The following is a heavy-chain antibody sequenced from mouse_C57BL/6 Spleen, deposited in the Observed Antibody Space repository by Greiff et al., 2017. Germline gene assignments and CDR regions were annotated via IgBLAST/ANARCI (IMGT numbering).Heavy chain of an antibody. CDR1: GFTFTDYY. D-gene: IGHD2-2*01. J-gene: IGHJ3*01. CDR2: IRNKANGYTT. Sequence: EVMLVESGGGLVQPGGSLSLSCAASGFTFTDYYMSWVRQPPGKALEWLGFIRNKANGYTTEYSASVKGRFTISRDNSQSILYLQMNALRAEDSATYYCARYGDDGYDGWFAYWGQGTLVTVSA. CDR3: ARYGDDGYDGWFAY. V-gene: IGHV7-3*01.